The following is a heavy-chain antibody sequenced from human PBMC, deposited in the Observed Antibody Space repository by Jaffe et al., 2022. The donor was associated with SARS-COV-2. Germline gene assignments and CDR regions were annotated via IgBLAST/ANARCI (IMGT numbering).Heavy chain of an antibody. J-gene: IGHJ4*02. CDR1: GGSISSGDYY. CDR2: IYYSGST. D-gene: IGHD3-22*01. CDR3: ARTLESGYYDSSAFDY. Sequence: QVQLQESGPGLVKPSQTLSLTCTVSGGSISSGDYYWSWIRQPPGKGLEWIGYIYYSGSTYYNPSLKSRVTISVDTSKNQFSLKLSSVTAADTAVYYCARTLESGYYDSSAFDYWGQGTLVTVSS. V-gene: IGHV4-30-4*01.